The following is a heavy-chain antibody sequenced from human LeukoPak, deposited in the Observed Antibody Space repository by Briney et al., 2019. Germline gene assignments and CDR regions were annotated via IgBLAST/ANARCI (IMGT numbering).Heavy chain of an antibody. CDR1: GFTFSTYS. CDR2: ISPNSDYI. V-gene: IGHV3-21*01. D-gene: IGHD2-15*01. Sequence: PGGSLRLSCAASGFTFSTYSMNWVRQAPGKGLEWLSSISPNSDYIYYRYSLKGRVTVSRDNAKNSLYLQMNSLSAEDTAVYYCARDGGATLQRRFFFDYWGQGTLVTVSS. CDR3: ARDGGATLQRRFFFDY. J-gene: IGHJ4*02.